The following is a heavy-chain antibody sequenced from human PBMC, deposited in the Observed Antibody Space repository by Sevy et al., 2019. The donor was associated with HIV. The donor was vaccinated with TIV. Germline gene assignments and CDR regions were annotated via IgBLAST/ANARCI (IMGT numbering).Heavy chain of an antibody. Sequence: SETLSLTCTVYGVSFSDYYWTWIRQPPREGLQWIGEVSHSGGTNYSPSLKSRLSISLDTSKNQFSLTLSSVTAADTAVYYCARGLLVSPEYCSGGSCPTIDYWGQGTLVTVSS. V-gene: IGHV4-34*01. D-gene: IGHD2-15*01. CDR3: ARGLLVSPEYCSGGSCPTIDY. CDR1: GVSFSDYY. CDR2: VSHSGGT. J-gene: IGHJ4*02.